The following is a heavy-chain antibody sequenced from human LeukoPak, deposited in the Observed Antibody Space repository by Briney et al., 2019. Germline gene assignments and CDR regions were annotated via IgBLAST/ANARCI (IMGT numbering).Heavy chain of an antibody. V-gene: IGHV4-39*07. CDR3: ARLSQFGVLRFSYYMDV. CDR2: IYHSGST. D-gene: IGHD3-3*01. J-gene: IGHJ6*03. Sequence: SETLSLTCSVSGVSISSGSNYWGWIRQPPGKTLEWIGSIYHSGSTYYNPSLKSRVTISVDTSKNQFSLKLSSVTAADTAVYYCARLSQFGVLRFSYYMDVWGKGTTVTVSS. CDR1: GVSISSGSNY.